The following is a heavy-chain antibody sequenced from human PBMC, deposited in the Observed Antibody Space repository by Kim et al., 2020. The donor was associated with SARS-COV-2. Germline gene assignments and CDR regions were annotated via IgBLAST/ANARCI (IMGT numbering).Heavy chain of an antibody. Sequence: TDTVNGRFTSSRDNAKKTLYLQMNSLGAEDTAVYYCVRDGRDGYNSFDFWGQGTLVTVSS. CDR3: VRDGRDGYNSFDF. D-gene: IGHD5-12*01. J-gene: IGHJ4*02. V-gene: IGHV3-74*01.